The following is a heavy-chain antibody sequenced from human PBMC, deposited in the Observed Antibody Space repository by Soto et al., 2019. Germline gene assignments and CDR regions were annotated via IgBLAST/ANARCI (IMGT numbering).Heavy chain of an antibody. CDR1: GYSISSSNW. J-gene: IGHJ3*02. V-gene: IGHV4-28*01. CDR2: IYYSGST. Sequence: QVQLQESGPGLVKPSDTLSLTCAVSGYSISSSNWWGWIRQPPGKGLEWIGYIYYSGSTYYNPSLKSRVTMSVDTSKNQFRLKLSSVTAVDTAVYYCARSYVSCSGGSCYSDAFDIWGQGTMVTVSS. D-gene: IGHD2-15*01. CDR3: ARSYVSCSGGSCYSDAFDI.